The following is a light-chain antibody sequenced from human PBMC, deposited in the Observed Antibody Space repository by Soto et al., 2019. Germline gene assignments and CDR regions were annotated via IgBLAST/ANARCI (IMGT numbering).Light chain of an antibody. J-gene: IGKJ4*01. CDR3: QQRSTLPRT. CDR2: DAS. V-gene: IGKV3-11*01. CDR1: QSVTSS. Sequence: EIVLTQSPGTLSLSPGERATLSCRASQSVTSSLVWYQQKPGQAPRLLIYDASDRATGTPARFSGSGSGTDFTLTISSLEPEDSAVYYCQQRSTLPRTFGGGTKVEI.